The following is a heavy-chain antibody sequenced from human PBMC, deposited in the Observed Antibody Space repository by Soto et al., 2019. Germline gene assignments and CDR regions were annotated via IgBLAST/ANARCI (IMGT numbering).Heavy chain of an antibody. J-gene: IGHJ4*02. CDR3: VRVRLGVETRYFDY. V-gene: IGHV3-72*01. D-gene: IGHD4-17*01. CDR2: NKNKANIYTT. CDR1: GFTFSDHY. Sequence: PGGSLRLSFAASGFTFSDHYIDWVRQAPGKGLEWVGLNKNKANIYTTQSAASVECRFTISRDDSKNSLFLQMNSLKSDDTTANYRVRVRLGVETRYFDYWGQGTLVTVSS.